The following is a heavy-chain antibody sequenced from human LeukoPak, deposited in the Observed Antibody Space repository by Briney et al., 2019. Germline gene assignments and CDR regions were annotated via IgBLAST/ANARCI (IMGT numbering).Heavy chain of an antibody. CDR1: GGSISSYY. D-gene: IGHD2-15*01. CDR3: ARDYPGRDY. Sequence: PSETLSLTCTVSGGSISSYYWSWIRQPPGKGLEWIGYIYYSGSTNYNPSLKSRVTISVDTSKNQFSLKLSSVTAADTAVYYCARDYPGRDYWGQGTLVTVSS. CDR2: IYYSGST. V-gene: IGHV4-59*01. J-gene: IGHJ4*02.